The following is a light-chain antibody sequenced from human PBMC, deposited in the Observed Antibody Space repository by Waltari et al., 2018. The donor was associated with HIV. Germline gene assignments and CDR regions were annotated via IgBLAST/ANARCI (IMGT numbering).Light chain of an antibody. CDR2: GAS. CDR3: QQDNNWPPLT. J-gene: IGKJ4*01. V-gene: IGKV3-15*01. Sequence: EIVMTQSPATLSVSPGERATLSCRASQSVSSNLAWYQQKPGQAPRLLIYGASTSATGIPARFSGSGSGTEFTLTISSLQSEDFAVYDCQQDNNWPPLTFGGGTKVEIK. CDR1: QSVSSN.